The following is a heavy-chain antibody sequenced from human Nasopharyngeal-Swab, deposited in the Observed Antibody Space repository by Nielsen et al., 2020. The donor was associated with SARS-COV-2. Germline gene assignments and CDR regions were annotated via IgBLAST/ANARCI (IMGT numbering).Heavy chain of an antibody. Sequence: GESLKISCAASGFMFNTYGMHWVRQAPGKGLEWVAVISYDGINIYYADSVKGRFTISRDNSKNMLYLQMNTLRPEDTAVYYCAKEGETATIYTRFDFWGQGTLVTVSS. J-gene: IGHJ4*02. CDR3: AKEGETATIYTRFDF. CDR2: ISYDGINI. CDR1: GFMFNTYG. D-gene: IGHD5-24*01. V-gene: IGHV3-30*18.